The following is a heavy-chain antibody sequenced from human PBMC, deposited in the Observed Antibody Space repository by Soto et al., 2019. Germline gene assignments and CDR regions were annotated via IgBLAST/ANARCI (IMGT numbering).Heavy chain of an antibody. CDR2: IKQDGSEK. CDR3: ARDEGYDILTGYYSPQRFDY. J-gene: IGHJ4*02. Sequence: EVQLVESGGGLVQPGGSLRLSCAASGFTFSSYWMSWVRQAPGKGLEWVANIKQDGSEKYYVDSVKGRFTISRDNAKNSLYLQMNSLRAEDTAVYYCARDEGYDILTGYYSPQRFDYWGQGTLVTVSS. D-gene: IGHD3-9*01. V-gene: IGHV3-7*01. CDR1: GFTFSSYW.